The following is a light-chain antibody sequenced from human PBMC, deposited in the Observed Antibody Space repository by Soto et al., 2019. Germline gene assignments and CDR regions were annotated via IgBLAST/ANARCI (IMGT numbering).Light chain of an antibody. CDR1: QRVASNY. CDR2: DAS. CDR3: QQRTNWPIT. V-gene: IGKV3-11*01. Sequence: IGLSQSPGTLSLSPGERATLSCTARQRVASNYLAWYQQKPGQAHMLLIYDASNRATGIPARFSGSGSGTDFTLTISSLEPEELAVYYCQQRTNWPITFGQGTRLEIK. J-gene: IGKJ5*01.